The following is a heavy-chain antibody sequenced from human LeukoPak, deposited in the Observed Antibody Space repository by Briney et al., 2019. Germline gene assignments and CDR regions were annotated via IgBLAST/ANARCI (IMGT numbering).Heavy chain of an antibody. Sequence: PGGSLRLSCAASAFTFSSYWMHWVRQAPGKGLVWVSRINSDGSSTSYADSVKGRFTISRGNSKNTLYLQMNSLRAEDTAVYYCAKKVGGVYAFDIWGQGTMVTVSS. J-gene: IGHJ3*02. CDR2: INSDGSST. CDR3: AKKVGGVYAFDI. D-gene: IGHD3-16*01. V-gene: IGHV3-74*01. CDR1: AFTFSSYW.